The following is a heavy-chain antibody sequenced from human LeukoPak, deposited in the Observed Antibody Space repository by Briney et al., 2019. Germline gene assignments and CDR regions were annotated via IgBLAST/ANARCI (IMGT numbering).Heavy chain of an antibody. J-gene: IGHJ5*02. V-gene: IGHV4-59*08. CDR2: IYYSGST. CDR1: GGSISSYY. Sequence: SETLSLTCTVSGGSISSYYWSWIRQPPGQGPEWIGYIYYSGSTNYNPSLKSRVTISVDTSKNQLSLTLSSVTAADTAVYYCARHFRSYGAFFFDPWGQGTLVTVSS. D-gene: IGHD5-18*01. CDR3: ARHFRSYGAFFFDP.